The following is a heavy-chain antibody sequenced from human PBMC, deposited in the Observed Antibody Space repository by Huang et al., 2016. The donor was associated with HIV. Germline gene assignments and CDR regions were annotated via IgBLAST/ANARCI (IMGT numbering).Heavy chain of an antibody. CDR2: IKQDETEK. J-gene: IGHJ6*02. Sequence: VESGGRSVQPGGSIRLSCVGSTFTFGAYWMSWVRQPPGKGLELVANIKQDETEKYYVDSVKGRFNISRDNAKKVLFLEMDALRVEDTAIYFCATKTAGMDIWGQGTTVSVSS. CDR1: TFTFGAYW. V-gene: IGHV3-7*01. CDR3: ATKTAGMDI.